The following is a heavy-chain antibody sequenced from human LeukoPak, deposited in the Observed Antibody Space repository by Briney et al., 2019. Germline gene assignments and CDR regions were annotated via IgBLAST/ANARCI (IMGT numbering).Heavy chain of an antibody. J-gene: IGHJ5*02. CDR1: GYSMRSGYY. D-gene: IGHD3-10*01. Sequence: SETLSLTCTVSGYSMRSGYYWGCIWQPPRKGLEWIWSIYLSGSTHYHPSLKSRVTISVDTSKKQFSPKLYAVSAPDTAVYYCARVPHGETFFNGVFYWLDLWGQGTLVTVFS. CDR3: ARVPHGETFFNGVFYWLDL. CDR2: IYLSGST. V-gene: IGHV4-38-2*02.